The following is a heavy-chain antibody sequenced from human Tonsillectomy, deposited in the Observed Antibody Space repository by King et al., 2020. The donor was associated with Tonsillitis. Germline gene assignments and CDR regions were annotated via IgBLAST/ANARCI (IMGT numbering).Heavy chain of an antibody. CDR1: GFTFSSYG. CDR2: IWYDGSNK. V-gene: IGHV3-33*08. Sequence: VQLVESGGGVVQPGRSLRLSCAASGFTFSSYGMHWVRQAPGKGLEWVAVIWYDGSNKYYADSVKGRFTISRDNSKNTLYLQMNSLRAEDTAVYYCARDTIPLGYCSGGSCYRRHFDYWGQGTLVTVSS. J-gene: IGHJ4*02. CDR3: ARDTIPLGYCSGGSCYRRHFDY. D-gene: IGHD2-15*01.